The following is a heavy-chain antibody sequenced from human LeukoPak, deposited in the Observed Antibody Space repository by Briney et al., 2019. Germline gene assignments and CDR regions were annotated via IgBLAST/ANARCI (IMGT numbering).Heavy chain of an antibody. Sequence: TGGSLRLSCAASGFTFSSYWMSWVRQAPGKGLEWVANIKQDGSEKYYVDSVKGRFTISRDNAKNSLYLQMNSLRAEDTAVYYCARDRPGRDGYYYYYMDVWGKGTTVTVSS. CDR3: ARDRPGRDGYYYYYMDV. J-gene: IGHJ6*03. CDR1: GFTFSSYW. CDR2: IKQDGSEK. V-gene: IGHV3-7*01.